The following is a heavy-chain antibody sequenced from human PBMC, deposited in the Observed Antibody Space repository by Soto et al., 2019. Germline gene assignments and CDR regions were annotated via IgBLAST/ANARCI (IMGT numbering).Heavy chain of an antibody. CDR3: ARDLSSVAPRNY. CDR1: GFTFSSYW. Sequence: GGSLRLSCAASGFTFSSYWMSWVRQAPGKGLEWVANIKQDGSEKYYVDSVKGRFTISRENARNSLYQQMNSLRAEDTAVYYCARDLSSVAPRNYWGQGTLVTVSS. CDR2: IKQDGSEK. D-gene: IGHD3-10*01. J-gene: IGHJ4*02. V-gene: IGHV3-7*01.